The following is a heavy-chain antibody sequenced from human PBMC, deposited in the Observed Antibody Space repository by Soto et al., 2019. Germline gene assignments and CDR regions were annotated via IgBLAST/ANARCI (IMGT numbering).Heavy chain of an antibody. J-gene: IGHJ6*02. CDR3: AKDDTAMVSGGMDV. V-gene: IGHV3-30*18. Sequence: QVQLVESGGGVVQPGRSLRLSCAASGFTFSSYGMHWVRQAPGKGLEWVVVISYDGSNKYYADSVKGRFTISRDNSKNTLYLQMNSLRAEDTAVYYCAKDDTAMVSGGMDVWGQGTTVTVSS. CDR1: GFTFSSYG. CDR2: ISYDGSNK. D-gene: IGHD5-18*01.